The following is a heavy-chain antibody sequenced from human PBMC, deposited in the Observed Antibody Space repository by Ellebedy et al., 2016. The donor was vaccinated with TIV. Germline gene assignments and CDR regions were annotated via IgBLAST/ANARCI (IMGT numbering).Heavy chain of an antibody. D-gene: IGHD1-7*01. CDR1: GFTFSSYA. V-gene: IGHV3-23*01. J-gene: IGHJ4*02. CDR2: IRGSGDNT. CDR3: AKDTTNWNYGY. Sequence: GESLKISCAASGFTFSSYAMSCVRQAPGKGLEWVSGIRGSGDNTYYADSVKGRFTISRHNSKNTLYLQMNSLRAEDTAVYYCAKDTTNWNYGYWGQGTLVTVSS.